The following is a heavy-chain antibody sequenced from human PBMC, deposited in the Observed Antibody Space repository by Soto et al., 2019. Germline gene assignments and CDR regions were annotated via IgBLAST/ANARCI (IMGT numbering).Heavy chain of an antibody. D-gene: IGHD3-22*01. CDR3: ARDEGVTMIGDWFDS. Sequence: SETRSLACVSSVYSLSSGYYWAWVRQPRGKELEWIGSMYHRGKTYYKPSLRSRVTVSVDTSKNKFSMKLISVTAGETAVYSCARDEGVTMIGDWFDSWGGGIRVT. CDR2: MYHRGKT. CDR1: VYSLSSGYY. V-gene: IGHV4-38-2*02. J-gene: IGHJ5*02.